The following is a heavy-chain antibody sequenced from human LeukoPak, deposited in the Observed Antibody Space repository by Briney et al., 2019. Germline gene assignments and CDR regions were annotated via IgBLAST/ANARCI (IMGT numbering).Heavy chain of an antibody. J-gene: IGHJ6*04. CDR3: AKRRGDV. CDR1: GFTFSHYA. Sequence: PGGSLRLSCVVSGFTFSHYAMTWVRQAPGKGLEWVSSISNSGDDTDYADSVKARFTVSRDNSENSLYLQMNSLGVEDTAVYYCAKRRGDVWGKGTTVTVSS. CDR2: ISNSGDDT. V-gene: IGHV3-23*01.